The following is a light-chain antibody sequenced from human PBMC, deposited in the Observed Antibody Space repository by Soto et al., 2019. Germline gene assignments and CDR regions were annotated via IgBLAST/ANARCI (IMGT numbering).Light chain of an antibody. J-gene: IGKJ1*01. CDR2: GAS. CDR3: QQRQSWPRT. CDR1: QSISSSY. Sequence: LTQSPGTLSLSPGERATISCRARQSISSSYLAWYQHKPGQAPRLLIYGASSRATGIPHRFSASGSGTDFTLTISDVQPEDFALYYCQQRQSWPRTFGQGTKVDI. V-gene: IGKV3-20*01.